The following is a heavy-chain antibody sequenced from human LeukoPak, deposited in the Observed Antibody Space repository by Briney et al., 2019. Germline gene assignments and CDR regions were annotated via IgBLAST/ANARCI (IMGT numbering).Heavy chain of an antibody. CDR3: ARHSSARDYFDK. Sequence: SETLSLTCTVSGGSISSHYWSWIRQPPGKGLEWIGYIWYSTTSYNPSLKSRVTISVDTSKNQFSLKLSSVTAADTAVYYCARHSSARDYFDKWGQGTLVTVSS. CDR2: IWYSTT. V-gene: IGHV4-59*08. D-gene: IGHD6-19*01. J-gene: IGHJ4*02. CDR1: GGSISSHY.